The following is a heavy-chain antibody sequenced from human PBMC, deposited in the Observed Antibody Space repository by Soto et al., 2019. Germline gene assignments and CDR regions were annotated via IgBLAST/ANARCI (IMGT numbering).Heavy chain of an antibody. CDR3: ARGSLAARPVSDY. CDR1: VGSISSSNW. V-gene: IGHV4-4*02. CDR2: IYHSGST. D-gene: IGHD6-6*01. J-gene: IGHJ4*02. Sequence: SETLSLTCAFSVGSISSSNWCSWVRQPPGKGLEWIGEIYHSGSTNYNPSLKSRVTISVDKSKNQFSLKLSSVTAADTAVYYCARGSLAARPVSDYWGQGTLVTSPQ.